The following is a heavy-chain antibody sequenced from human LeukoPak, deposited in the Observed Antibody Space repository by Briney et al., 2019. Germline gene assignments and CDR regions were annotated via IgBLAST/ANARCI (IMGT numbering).Heavy chain of an antibody. J-gene: IGHJ4*02. V-gene: IGHV3-48*03. CDR2: IFVSGNTA. D-gene: IGHD2-15*01. CDR3: ARDRGGSGFYYFDY. CDR1: GFTFSSYE. Sequence: GGSLRLSCAASGFTFSSYEMTWVRQAPGKGLEWVSHIFVSGNTAYYADSVKGRFTISRDDAKNTVFLQMNSLRAEDTGVYHCARDRGGSGFYYFDYWGQGTLVTVSS.